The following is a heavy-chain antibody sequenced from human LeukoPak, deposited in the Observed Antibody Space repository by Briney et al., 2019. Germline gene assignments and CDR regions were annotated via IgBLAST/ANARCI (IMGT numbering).Heavy chain of an antibody. CDR2: LHDSGYT. D-gene: IGHD3-22*01. CDR1: GDSISSGGFY. J-gene: IGHJ1*01. V-gene: IGHV4-31*03. CDR3: ATIRGVLREDSVGDYYGPAAYFQD. Sequence: SQTLSLTCTVSGDSISSGGFYWSWLRQRPGKGLECIGYLHDSGYTNYNPSLRGRVFMSPHTSKNQFPLKLSSVTAADTAVYFCATIRGVLREDSVGDYYGPAAYFQDWGPGTLVTVSS.